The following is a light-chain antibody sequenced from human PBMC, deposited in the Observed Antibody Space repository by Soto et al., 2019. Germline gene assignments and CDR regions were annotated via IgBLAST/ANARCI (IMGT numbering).Light chain of an antibody. V-gene: IGKV2-24*01. J-gene: IGKJ1*01. CDR3: MQATQFPPWT. Sequence: EIVLTQTPLSSSVTLGQPASISCRSSQSLVHSDGNTYLSWLHQRPGQPPRLLIYQISNRFSGVPDRFSGSGAGTDFTPKISRVEAEDVGVYYCMQATQFPPWTFGQGTKVEIK. CDR2: QIS. CDR1: QSLVHSDGNTY.